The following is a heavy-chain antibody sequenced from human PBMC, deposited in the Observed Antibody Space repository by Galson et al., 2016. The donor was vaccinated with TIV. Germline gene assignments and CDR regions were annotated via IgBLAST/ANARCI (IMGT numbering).Heavy chain of an antibody. CDR2: ISYDGTIG. CDR3: AREEASGHDPFRVTIGFDN. CDR1: GFTFSYYP. D-gene: IGHD5-12*01. Sequence: SLRLSCAASGFTFSYYPMHWVRQAPGKALEWVAIISYDGTIGTYADSVKGRFTISRDNSKNTLYLQMNSLSAADTAVYYCAREEASGHDPFRVTIGFDNWGQGTLVTVSS. J-gene: IGHJ4*02. V-gene: IGHV3-30*04.